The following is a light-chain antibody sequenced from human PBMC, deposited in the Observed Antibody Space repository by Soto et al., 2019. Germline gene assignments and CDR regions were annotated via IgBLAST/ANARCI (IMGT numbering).Light chain of an antibody. CDR3: CSYAGSSTWV. Sequence: QSVLTQPASVSGSPGQSITISCTGTSSDVGSYNLVSWYQQHPGKAPKLMIYEVTKRPSGVSNRFSAFKSGNTASLTISGLQAEDDADYYCCSYAGSSTWVFGGGTQLTVL. CDR2: EVT. V-gene: IGLV2-23*02. CDR1: SSDVGSYNL. J-gene: IGLJ3*02.